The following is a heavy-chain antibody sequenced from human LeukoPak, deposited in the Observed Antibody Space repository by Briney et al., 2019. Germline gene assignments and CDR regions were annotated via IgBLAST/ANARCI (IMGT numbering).Heavy chain of an antibody. V-gene: IGHV3-23*01. J-gene: IGHJ4*02. D-gene: IGHD3-10*01. CDR1: GFTFSSYA. Sequence: QTGGSLRLSCAASGFTFSSYAMSWVRQAPGQGLEWVSAITGSSGTTYYADSVKGRFTISRDNSKNTLYLQMNSLRAEDTAVYYCAKIAYYGSGSYYYWGQGTLVTVSS. CDR3: AKIAYYGSGSYYY. CDR2: ITGSSGTT.